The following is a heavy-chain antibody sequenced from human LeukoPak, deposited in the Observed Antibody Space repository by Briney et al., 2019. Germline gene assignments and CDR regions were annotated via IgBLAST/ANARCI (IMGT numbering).Heavy chain of an antibody. D-gene: IGHD4-11*01. J-gene: IGHJ4*02. CDR3: ARWTTTYLDY. CDR2: ISGSGGGT. CDR1: GFTFSSYA. V-gene: IGHV3-23*01. Sequence: PGGSLRLSCAASGFTFSSYAMSWVRQAPGKGLEWVSAISGSGGGTYYADSVKGRFTISRDNSKNTLYVQMNSLRAEDTAVYYCARWTTTYLDYWGQGTLVTVSS.